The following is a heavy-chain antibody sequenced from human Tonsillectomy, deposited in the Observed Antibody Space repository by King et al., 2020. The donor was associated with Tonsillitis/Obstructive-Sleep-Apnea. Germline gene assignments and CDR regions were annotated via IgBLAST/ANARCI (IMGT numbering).Heavy chain of an antibody. D-gene: IGHD4-17*01. Sequence: QLTLKESGPALVKPTQTLTLTCTFSGFSLSTSGMCVSWIRQPPGQALEWLARIDWDDDKYYSTSLKTRLTISKDTSKNQVVLTMTNMDPVDTATYYCARIRVSVTTRRGYYMDVWGKGTTVTVSS. CDR1: GFSLSTSGMC. J-gene: IGHJ6*03. V-gene: IGHV2-70*15. CDR3: ARIRVSVTTRRGYYMDV. CDR2: IDWDDDK.